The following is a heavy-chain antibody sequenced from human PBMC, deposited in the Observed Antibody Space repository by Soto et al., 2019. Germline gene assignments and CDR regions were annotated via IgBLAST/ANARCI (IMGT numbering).Heavy chain of an antibody. J-gene: IGHJ6*02. CDR2: INPSGGST. D-gene: IGHD2-21*02. CDR3: AFTVVTPSIPPYYYYGMDV. V-gene: IGHV1-46*01. Sequence: EASVKVSCKASGYTFTSYYMHWVRQAPGQGLEWMGIINPSGGSTSYAQKFQGRVTMTRDTSTSTVYMELSSLRSEDTAVYYCAFTVVTPSIPPYYYYGMDVWGQGTTVTVSS. CDR1: GYTFTSYY.